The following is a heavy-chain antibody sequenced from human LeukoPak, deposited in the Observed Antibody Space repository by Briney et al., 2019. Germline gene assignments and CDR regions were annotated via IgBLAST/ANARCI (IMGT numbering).Heavy chain of an antibody. D-gene: IGHD2-2*01. CDR1: GYTFTSYG. CDR2: ISAYNGNT. V-gene: IGHV1-18*01. J-gene: IGHJ4*02. CDR3: ARDSCSTTSCPFFAY. Sequence: GASVKVSCKASGYTFTSYGISWVRQAPGQGLEWMGWISAYNGNTNYAQKFQGRVTMTSDTSISTAYMEMSRLTSDDTAVYFCARDSCSTTSCPFFAYWGQGTLVTVSS.